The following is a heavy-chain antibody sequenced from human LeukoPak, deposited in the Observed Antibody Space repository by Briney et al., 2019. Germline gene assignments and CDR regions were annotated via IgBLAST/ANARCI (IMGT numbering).Heavy chain of an antibody. CDR3: ANGDDSSGYYYTWTY. J-gene: IGHJ4*02. Sequence: IRWNSGGIAYADSVKALFTISRDNAKNSLYLQMNNLRAEDTALYYCANGDDSSGYYYTWTYWGQGTLVTVSS. D-gene: IGHD3-22*01. CDR2: IRWNSGGI. V-gene: IGHV3-9*01.